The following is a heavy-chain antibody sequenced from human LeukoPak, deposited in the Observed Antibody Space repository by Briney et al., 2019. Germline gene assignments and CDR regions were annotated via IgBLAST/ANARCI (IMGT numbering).Heavy chain of an antibody. CDR1: GFTFSTYG. Sequence: TWGSLRLSCAASGFTFSTYGITWVRQAPGKGLEWVSAISGRADLTFYADSVKGRFTISRDNAKNSLYLQMNSLRAEDTAVYYCAELGITMIGGVWGKGTTVTISS. V-gene: IGHV3-23*01. D-gene: IGHD3-10*02. J-gene: IGHJ6*04. CDR2: ISGRADLT. CDR3: AELGITMIGGV.